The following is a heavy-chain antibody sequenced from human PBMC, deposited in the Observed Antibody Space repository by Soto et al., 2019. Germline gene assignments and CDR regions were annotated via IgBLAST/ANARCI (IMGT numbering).Heavy chain of an antibody. D-gene: IGHD3-3*01. CDR2: ISAYNGNT. J-gene: IGHJ4*02. CDR1: GYTFTSYG. CDR3: ARGYDFWGGYQNFDY. Sequence: VASVKVSCKASGYTFTSYGIGWLRQAPGQGLEGMGWISAYNGNTNYAQKLQGRVTMTTDTSTSTAYMELRSLRSDDTAVYYCARGYDFWGGYQNFDYWGQGTLVTVS. V-gene: IGHV1-18*01.